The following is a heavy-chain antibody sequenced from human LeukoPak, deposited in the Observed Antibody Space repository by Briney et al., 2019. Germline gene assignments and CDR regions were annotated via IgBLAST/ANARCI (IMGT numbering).Heavy chain of an antibody. J-gene: IGHJ4*02. CDR3: ARVWTQRQQYSGYCDS. Sequence: PGGSLRLSRTASGFTFSTYWMQWVRQAPGKGLVWVSRINGDESITTYADSVRGRFTISRDNAKNTLYLEMSGLRAEDTAVYFCARVWTQRQQYSGYCDSWGQGILVTVSS. V-gene: IGHV3-74*03. CDR2: INGDESIT. CDR1: GFTFSTYW. D-gene: IGHD5-12*01.